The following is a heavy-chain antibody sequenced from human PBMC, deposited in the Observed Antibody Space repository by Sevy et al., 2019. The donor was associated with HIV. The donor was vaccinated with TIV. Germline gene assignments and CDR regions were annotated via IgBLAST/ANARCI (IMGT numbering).Heavy chain of an antibody. CDR1: GGSISSYY. Sequence: SETLSLTCTVSGGSISSYYWSWIRQPPGKGLEWIGYIYYSGSTNYNPSLKSRATISVDTSKNQFSLKLSSVTAADTAVYYCARVMSSQKGRWINWFDPWGQGTLVTVSS. CDR2: IYYSGST. J-gene: IGHJ5*02. V-gene: IGHV4-59*13. D-gene: IGHD5-12*01. CDR3: ARVMSSQKGRWINWFDP.